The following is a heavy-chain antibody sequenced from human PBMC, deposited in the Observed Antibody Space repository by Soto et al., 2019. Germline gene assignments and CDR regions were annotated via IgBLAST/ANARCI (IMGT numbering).Heavy chain of an antibody. D-gene: IGHD3-3*01. Sequence: PGESLKISCKGSGYSFTSYWIGWVRQMPGKGLEWMGIIYPGDSDTRYSPSFQGQVTISADKSISTAYLQWSSLKASDTAMYYCARQITIFDWTESNWFDPWGQGTLVTVSS. J-gene: IGHJ5*02. CDR2: IYPGDSDT. V-gene: IGHV5-51*01. CDR3: ARQITIFDWTESNWFDP. CDR1: GYSFTSYW.